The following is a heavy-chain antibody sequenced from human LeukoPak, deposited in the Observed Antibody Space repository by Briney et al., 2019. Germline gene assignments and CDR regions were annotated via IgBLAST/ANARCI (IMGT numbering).Heavy chain of an antibody. CDR2: INWNGGST. J-gene: IGHJ1*01. Sequence: PGGSLRLSCAASGFTFDDYGMSWVRQAPGKGLEWVSGINWNGGSTGYADSVKGRFTISRDNSKNTLYLQMNSLRAEDTAVYYCARDTYSSSPWYFQHWGQGTLVTVSS. D-gene: IGHD6-6*01. CDR1: GFTFDDYG. CDR3: ARDTYSSSPWYFQH. V-gene: IGHV3-20*04.